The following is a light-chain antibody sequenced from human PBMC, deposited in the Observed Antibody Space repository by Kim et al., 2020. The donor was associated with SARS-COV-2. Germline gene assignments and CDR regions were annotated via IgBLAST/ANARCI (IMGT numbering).Light chain of an antibody. CDR3: QQYNHWPDYT. V-gene: IGKV3-15*01. CDR1: QSVRTN. J-gene: IGKJ2*01. CDR2: GAS. Sequence: EIVLTQSPATLSVSPGEAVTLSCRASQSVRTNLAWYQQKPGQAPRLLVYGASTWATGVPARFSGSGSGTEFTLTISSLQSEDFALYFCQQYNHWPDYTFGRGTKLEI.